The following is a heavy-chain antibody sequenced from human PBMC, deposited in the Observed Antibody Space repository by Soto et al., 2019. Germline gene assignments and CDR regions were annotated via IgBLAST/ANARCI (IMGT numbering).Heavy chain of an antibody. V-gene: IGHV4-4*02. CDR2: IYHSGST. Sequence: QVQLQESGPGLVKPSGTLSLTCAVSGGSISSSNWWSWVRQPPGKGLEWIGEIYHSGSTNYNPSLKSRVTISVDKSKTHFSLKLSSVTAAATAVYYCARAGGDYDSSGYYPFDYWGQGTLVTVSS. J-gene: IGHJ4*02. CDR3: ARAGGDYDSSGYYPFDY. CDR1: GGSISSSNW. D-gene: IGHD3-22*01.